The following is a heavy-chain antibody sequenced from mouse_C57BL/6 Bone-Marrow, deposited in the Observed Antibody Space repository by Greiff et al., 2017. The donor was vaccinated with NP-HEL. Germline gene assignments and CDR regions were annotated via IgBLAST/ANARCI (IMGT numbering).Heavy chain of an antibody. V-gene: IGHV5-4*01. CDR3: ARWYYGSSLVFDV. Sequence: EVQLVESGGGLVKPGGSLKLSCAASGFTFSSYAMSWVRQTPEKRLEWVATISDGGSYTYYPDNVKGRFTISRDNAKNNLYLQLSHLKSEDTAMYYCARWYYGSSLVFDVWGTGTTVTVSS. D-gene: IGHD1-1*01. J-gene: IGHJ1*03. CDR1: GFTFSSYA. CDR2: ISDGGSYT.